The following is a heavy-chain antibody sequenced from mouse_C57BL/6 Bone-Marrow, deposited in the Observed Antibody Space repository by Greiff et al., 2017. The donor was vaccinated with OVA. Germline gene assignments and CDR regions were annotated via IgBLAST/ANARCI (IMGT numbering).Heavy chain of an antibody. Sequence: QVQLQQSGAELVMPGASVKLSCKASGYTFTSYWMHWVKQRPGQGLEWIGEIDPSDSYTNYNQKFKGKFTLTVDKSSSTAYMQLSSLTSEDSAVYYCARLRTLNCDYWGQGTTLTVSS. J-gene: IGHJ2*01. CDR1: GYTFTSYW. CDR3: ARLRTLNCDY. CDR2: IDPSDSYT. D-gene: IGHD3-2*02. V-gene: IGHV1-69*01.